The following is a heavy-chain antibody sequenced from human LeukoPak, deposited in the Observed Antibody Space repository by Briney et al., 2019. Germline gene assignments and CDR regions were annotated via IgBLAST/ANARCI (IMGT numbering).Heavy chain of an antibody. Sequence: PGGSLRLSCAASGFTFSSYAMTWVRQAPGKGLEWVAVISYDGSNKYYADSVKGRFTISRDNSKNTLYLQMNSLRAEDTAVYYCAKDYGSGSYDYWGQGTLVTVSS. J-gene: IGHJ4*02. CDR1: GFTFSSYA. D-gene: IGHD3-10*01. CDR2: ISYDGSNK. CDR3: AKDYGSGSYDY. V-gene: IGHV3-30*18.